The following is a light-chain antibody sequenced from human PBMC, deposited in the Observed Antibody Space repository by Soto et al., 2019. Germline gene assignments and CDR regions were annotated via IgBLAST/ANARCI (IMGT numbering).Light chain of an antibody. CDR2: GNS. V-gene: IGLV1-40*01. Sequence: QSVLTQAPSVSGAPGQRVTISCTGSSSNIVAGYDVHWYQQLPGTAPKLLIYGNSNRPSGVPDRFSGSKSGTSAYLAITGLPAEDEADYYCQSYDMSLSGSVFGTGTKLTVL. CDR1: SSNIVAGYD. J-gene: IGLJ1*01. CDR3: QSYDMSLSGSV.